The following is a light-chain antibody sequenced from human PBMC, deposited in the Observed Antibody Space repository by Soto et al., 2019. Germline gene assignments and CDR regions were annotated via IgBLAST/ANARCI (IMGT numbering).Light chain of an antibody. CDR3: SSYAGSDNCV. CDR1: SSDVGSYNY. Sequence: QSVLTQPPSASGSPGQSVTISCTGTSSDVGSYNYVSWYQQYPGKAPKLMIYEVSKRPSGVPDRFSGSKSGNTASLTVSGVQAEEEEDEYCSSYAGSDNCVFGTGTKLTVL. V-gene: IGLV2-8*01. J-gene: IGLJ1*01. CDR2: EVS.